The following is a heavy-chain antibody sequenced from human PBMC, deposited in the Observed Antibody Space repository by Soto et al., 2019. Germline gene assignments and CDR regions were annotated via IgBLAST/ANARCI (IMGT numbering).Heavy chain of an antibody. CDR2: ISYDGSNK. CDR1: GFTFSSYA. V-gene: IGHV3-30-3*01. CDR3: ARVNKVAYYYDSSGYPLDY. Sequence: LRLSCAASGFTFSSYAMHWVRQAPGKGLEWVAVISYDGSNKYYADSVKGRFTISRDNSKNTLYLQMNSLRAEDTAVYYCARVNKVAYYYDSSGYPLDYWGQGTLVTVSS. D-gene: IGHD3-22*01. J-gene: IGHJ4*02.